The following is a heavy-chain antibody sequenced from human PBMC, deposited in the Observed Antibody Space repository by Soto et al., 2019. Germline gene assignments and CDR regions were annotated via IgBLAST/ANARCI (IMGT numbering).Heavy chain of an antibody. CDR3: ARDGPNYDFWSGYYPADAFDI. V-gene: IGHV3-21*01. Sequence: AGGSLRLSCAASGFTFSSYSMNWVRQAPGKGLEWVSSISSSSSYIYYADSVKGRFTISRDNAKNSLYLQMNSLRAEDTAVYYCARDGPNYDFWSGYYPADAFDIWGQGTMVTVSS. D-gene: IGHD3-3*01. J-gene: IGHJ3*02. CDR1: GFTFSSYS. CDR2: ISSSSSYI.